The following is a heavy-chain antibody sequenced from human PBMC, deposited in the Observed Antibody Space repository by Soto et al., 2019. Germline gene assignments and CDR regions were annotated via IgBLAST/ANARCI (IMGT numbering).Heavy chain of an antibody. D-gene: IGHD2-8*01. Sequence: GASVKVSCKASGYSFTDYHIHWVRQAPGQGLEWLGRINPKSGGTSTAQKFQGWVTMTTDTSISTASMELTRLTSDDTTIYYCARGDSTDCSNGVCSFFYNHDMDVWGQGTTVTVSS. V-gene: IGHV1-2*04. CDR3: ARGDSTDCSNGVCSFFYNHDMDV. CDR1: GYSFTDYH. CDR2: INPKSGGT. J-gene: IGHJ6*02.